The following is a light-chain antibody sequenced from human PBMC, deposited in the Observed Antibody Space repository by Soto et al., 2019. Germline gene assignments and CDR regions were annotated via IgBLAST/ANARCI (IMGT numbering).Light chain of an antibody. J-gene: IGLJ1*01. CDR2: DVS. Sequence: QSVLTQPASVSGSPGQSITISCTGTSSDVGGYNYVSWYQQHPGKAPKLMIYDVSERPSGVPDRFSASKSGNTASLTISGLQADDEADYYCCSYTPGSTLPWVLGTGTKVTVL. V-gene: IGLV2-14*01. CDR3: CSYTPGSTLPWV. CDR1: SSDVGGYNY.